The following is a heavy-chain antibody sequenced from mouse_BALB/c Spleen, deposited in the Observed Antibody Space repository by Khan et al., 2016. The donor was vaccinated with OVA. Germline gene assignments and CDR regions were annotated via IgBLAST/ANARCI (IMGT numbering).Heavy chain of an antibody. CDR1: GDSITSGY. V-gene: IGHV3-8*02. D-gene: IGHD2-12*01. CDR2: IIYTGYT. CDR3: ARSTYRYAFVY. J-gene: IGHJ3*01. Sequence: VQLKQSGPSLVKPSQTLSLTCSVTGDSITSGYWNWIRKFPGNKLEYMGYIIYTGYTYYNPSLHSRISITRHTSKNQYYLQLNSVTDEDTATYYCARSTYRYAFVYWGQGTLVTVSA.